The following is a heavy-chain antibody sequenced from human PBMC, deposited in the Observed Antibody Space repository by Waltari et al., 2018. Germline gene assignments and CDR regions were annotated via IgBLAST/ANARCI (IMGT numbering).Heavy chain of an antibody. Sequence: QVQLVQSGAEVKKPGSSVKVSCKASGGTFSSYAISWVRQAPGQGLEWMGGIIPIFGTANYAQKFQGRVTITTDESTSTAYMELSSLRSEDTAVYYCARGRSLGGYYYGPYYFDYWGQGTLVTVSS. J-gene: IGHJ4*02. CDR2: IIPIFGTA. V-gene: IGHV1-69*05. CDR1: GGTFSSYA. D-gene: IGHD3-22*01. CDR3: ARGRSLGGYYYGPYYFDY.